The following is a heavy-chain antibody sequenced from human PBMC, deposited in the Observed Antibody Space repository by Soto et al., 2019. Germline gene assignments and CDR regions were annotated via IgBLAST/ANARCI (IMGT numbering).Heavy chain of an antibody. D-gene: IGHD3-10*01. Sequence: PGGSLRLSCEASGFIFSTTDMSWVRQAPGKGLEWVSTIYGDGRTTYYADSVRGRFSISRDNSKNRVYLQMDSLRVDDTAIYYCVKNSGWFNSWGQGSLVTVSS. CDR1: GFIFSTTD. V-gene: IGHV3-23*01. J-gene: IGHJ5*01. CDR2: IYGDGRTT. CDR3: VKNSGWFNS.